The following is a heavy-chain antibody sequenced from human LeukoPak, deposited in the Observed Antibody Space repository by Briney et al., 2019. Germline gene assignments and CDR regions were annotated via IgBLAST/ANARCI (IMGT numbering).Heavy chain of an antibody. CDR1: GFTFSNSG. CDR2: IRYDGSDK. J-gene: IGHJ4*02. D-gene: IGHD4-23*01. V-gene: IGHV3-30*02. CDR3: AKDDYGGKGFDY. Sequence: GGSLRLSCAASGFTFSNSGMHWVRQAPGKGLEWVALIRYDGSDKYYADSVKGRFTISRDNSKNTLYLQMNSLRAEDTAVFYCAKDDYGGKGFDYWGQGSLVTVSS.